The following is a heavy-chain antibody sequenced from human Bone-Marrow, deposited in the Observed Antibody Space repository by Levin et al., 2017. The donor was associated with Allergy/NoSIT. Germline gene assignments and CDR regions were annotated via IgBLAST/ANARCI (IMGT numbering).Heavy chain of an antibody. J-gene: IGHJ4*02. CDR1: GDTVSNNSST. CDR2: TYYRSKWSH. V-gene: IGHV6-1*01. CDR3: ARDRPGGFLFDY. D-gene: IGHD4-23*01. Sequence: LRLSCAISGDTVSNNSSTWHWIRQSPSRGLEWLGRTYYRSKWSHDYAVSVKSRITINPDTSKNQFSLLLNSVTPEDTAVYYCARDRPGGFLFDYWGQGTLVTVSS.